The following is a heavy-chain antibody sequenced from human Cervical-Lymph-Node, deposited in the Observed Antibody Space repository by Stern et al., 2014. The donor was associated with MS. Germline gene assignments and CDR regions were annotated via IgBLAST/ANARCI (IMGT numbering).Heavy chain of an antibody. CDR3: VREGDWNHEY. CDR2: VKPDGTGK. J-gene: IGHJ4*02. V-gene: IGHV3-7*03. Sequence: EDQLVESGGGLVQPGGSMRLSCAASGFTFSNSWMDWVRPAPGKGLEGVGNVKPDGTGKNDVDSVKGRRTSSRDKAKSSMYLQRNSLRAEDTAVYCCVREGDWNHEYWGQGTLVTVSS. D-gene: IGHD1-1*01. CDR1: GFTFSNSW.